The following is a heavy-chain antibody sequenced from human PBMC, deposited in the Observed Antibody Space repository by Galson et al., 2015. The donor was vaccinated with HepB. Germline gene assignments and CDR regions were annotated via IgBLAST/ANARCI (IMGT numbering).Heavy chain of an antibody. D-gene: IGHD3-10*01. CDR1: GYSFTSYW. Sequence: QSGAEVKKPGESLRISCTGSGYSFTSYWISWVRQMPGKGLEWMGRIDPSDSYTNYSPSFQGHVTISADKSISTAYLQWSSLKASDTAMYYCARHYYGSGENNWFDPWGQGTLVTVSS. V-gene: IGHV5-10-1*01. CDR3: ARHYYGSGENNWFDP. J-gene: IGHJ5*02. CDR2: IDPSDSYT.